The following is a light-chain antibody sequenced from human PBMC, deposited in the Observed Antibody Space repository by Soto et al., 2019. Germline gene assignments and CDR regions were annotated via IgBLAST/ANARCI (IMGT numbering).Light chain of an antibody. CDR3: QSYDSSLSGSEV. V-gene: IGLV1-40*01. CDR1: SSNSGAGYD. J-gene: IGLJ1*01. CDR2: GNS. Sequence: QSGLTQPPSVSGAPGQRVTISCTGSSSNSGAGYDVHWYQQLPGTAPKLLIYGNSNRPSGVPDRFSGSKSGTSASLAITGLQAEDEADYYCQSYDSSLSGSEVFGTGTKVTVL.